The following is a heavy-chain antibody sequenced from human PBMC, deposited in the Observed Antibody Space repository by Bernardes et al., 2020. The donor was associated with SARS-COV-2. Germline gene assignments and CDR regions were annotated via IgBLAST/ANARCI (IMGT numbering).Heavy chain of an antibody. D-gene: IGHD4-17*01. CDR3: ARDFRLDYDLSEYFQY. V-gene: IGHV3-7*03. J-gene: IGHJ1*01. Sequence: GSLRLSCAASGFTFSRYWMSWVRQAPGKGLEWVANIKEDASEKYYVDSVKGRFTISRDNAKNSLYLQMNSLRAEDTAVYYCARDFRLDYDLSEYFQYWGQGTLVTVSS. CDR1: GFTFSRYW. CDR2: IKEDASEK.